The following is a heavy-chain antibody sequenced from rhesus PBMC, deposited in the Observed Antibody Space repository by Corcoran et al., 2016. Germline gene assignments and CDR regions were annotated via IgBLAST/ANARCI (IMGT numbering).Heavy chain of an antibody. Sequence: QVQLQESGPGLVKPSETLSLTCAVSGGSISIGYFYWRVSRQPPGKGLEWIGYITYSGSNSYNPSLKSRVTISRDTSKNQFSLKLSAVTAADTAVYYCAREDSSGWYDYWGQGVLVTVSS. CDR3: AREDSSGWYDY. CDR2: ITYSGSN. D-gene: IGHD6-31*01. J-gene: IGHJ4*01. V-gene: IGHV4-122*02. CDR1: GGSISIGYFY.